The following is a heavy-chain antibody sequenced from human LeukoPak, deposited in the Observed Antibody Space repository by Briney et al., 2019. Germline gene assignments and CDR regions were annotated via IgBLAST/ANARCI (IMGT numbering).Heavy chain of an antibody. J-gene: IGHJ4*02. CDR2: IYYSGST. D-gene: IGHD2-8*01. Sequence: SETLSLTCTVSGVSISSHYWSWIRQPPGKGLEWIGYIYYSGSTNYNPSLKSRVTISVDTSKNQFSLKLSSVTAADTAVYYCARDDNGYFDYWGQGTLVTVSS. CDR3: ARDDNGYFDY. CDR1: GVSISSHY. V-gene: IGHV4-59*11.